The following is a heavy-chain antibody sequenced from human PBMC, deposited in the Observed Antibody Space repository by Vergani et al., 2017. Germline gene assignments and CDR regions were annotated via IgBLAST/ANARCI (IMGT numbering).Heavy chain of an antibody. D-gene: IGHD3-22*01. CDR2: IRYDGSNK. J-gene: IGHJ6*02. CDR3: AKVVYYYDSNGYYYYYYGMDV. CDR1: GFTFSSYG. V-gene: IGHV3-30*02. Sequence: QVQLVESGGGVVQPGGSLRLSCAASGFTFSSYGMHWVRQAPGKGLEWVAFIRYDGSNKYYADSVKGRFTISRDNSKITLYLQMNSLRAEDTAVYYCAKVVYYYDSNGYYYYYYGMDVWGQGTTVTVSS.